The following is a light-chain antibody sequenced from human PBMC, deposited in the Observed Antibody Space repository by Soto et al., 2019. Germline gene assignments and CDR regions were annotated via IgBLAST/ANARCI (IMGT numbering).Light chain of an antibody. Sequence: DIQMTQSPSALSASLGDRVTITCRASHSIDTWLAWYQQRPGKAPNLLTYDASSLASGVPSRFSGGGSGPEFTLTISNLQPDDFGTYYCHQYKSYTPYTIGQGTKVEIK. CDR2: DAS. CDR3: HQYKSYTPYT. CDR1: HSIDTW. J-gene: IGKJ2*01. V-gene: IGKV1-5*01.